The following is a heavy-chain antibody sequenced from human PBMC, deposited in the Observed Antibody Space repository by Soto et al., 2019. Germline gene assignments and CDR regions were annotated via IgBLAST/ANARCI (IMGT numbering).Heavy chain of an antibody. D-gene: IGHD2-8*01. V-gene: IGHV1-8*01. CDR3: ARAVGQYCTNGVCGWFDP. CDR1: GYTFTSYD. Sequence: QVQLVQSGAEVKKPGASVKVSCKASGYTFTSYDINWVRQATRQGLEWMGWMNPNSGNTGYAQKFQGRVTMTRNTSISTAYMELSSLRSEDTAVYYCARAVGQYCTNGVCGWFDPWGQGTLVTVSS. J-gene: IGHJ5*02. CDR2: MNPNSGNT.